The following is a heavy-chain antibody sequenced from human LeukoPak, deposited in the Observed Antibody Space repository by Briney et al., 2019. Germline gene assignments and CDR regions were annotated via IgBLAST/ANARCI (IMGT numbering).Heavy chain of an antibody. J-gene: IGHJ1*01. CDR2: IYSSGTT. Sequence: SETLSLTCTVSGVSISSYYWSWIRQPPGKGLEWIGYIYSSGTTNYNPSLKSRVTISVDTSKNQFSLKLSSVTAADTAVYYCARHYYDSSGYYTEYLQHWGQGTLVTVSS. D-gene: IGHD3-22*01. CDR1: GVSISSYY. CDR3: ARHYYDSSGYYTEYLQH. V-gene: IGHV4-59*08.